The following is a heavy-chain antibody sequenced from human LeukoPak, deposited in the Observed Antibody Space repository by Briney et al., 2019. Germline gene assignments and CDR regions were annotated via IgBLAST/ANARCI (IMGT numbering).Heavy chain of an antibody. CDR2: IRYDGSNK. D-gene: IGHD1-26*01. J-gene: IGHJ4*02. CDR3: ARDKIVGATYFDY. Sequence: GGSLRLSCAASGFTFSSYGMHWVRQAPGKRLEWVAFIRYDGSNKYYADSVKGRFTISRDNSKNTLYLQMNSLRAEDTAVYYCARDKIVGATYFDYWGQGTLVTISS. V-gene: IGHV3-30*02. CDR1: GFTFSSYG.